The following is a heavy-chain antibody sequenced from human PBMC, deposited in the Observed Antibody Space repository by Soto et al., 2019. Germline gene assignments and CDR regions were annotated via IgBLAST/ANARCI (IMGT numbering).Heavy chain of an antibody. Sequence: SVKVSCKASGGTFSSYAISWVRQAPGQGLEWMGGIIPIFGTANYAQKFQGRVTITADESTSTAYMELSSLRSEDTAVYYCARDLTYYYDSSGYSNYYYYGMDVWGQGTTVTVYS. CDR1: GGTFSSYA. CDR2: IIPIFGTA. V-gene: IGHV1-69*13. D-gene: IGHD3-22*01. J-gene: IGHJ6*02. CDR3: ARDLTYYYDSSGYSNYYYYGMDV.